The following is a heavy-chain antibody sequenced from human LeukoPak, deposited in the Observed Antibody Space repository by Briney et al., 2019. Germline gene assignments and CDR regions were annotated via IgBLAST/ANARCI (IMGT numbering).Heavy chain of an antibody. V-gene: IGHV4-34*01. CDR3: ARHRVLGYYYYYMDV. CDR1: GGSFSGYY. CDR2: INHSGST. J-gene: IGHJ6*03. D-gene: IGHD3-3*02. Sequence: SETLSLTCAVYGGSFSGYYWSWIRQPPGKGLEWIGEINHSGSTNYNPSLKSRVTISVDTSKNQFSLKLSSVTAADTAVYYCARHRVLGYYYYYMDVWGKGTTVTISS.